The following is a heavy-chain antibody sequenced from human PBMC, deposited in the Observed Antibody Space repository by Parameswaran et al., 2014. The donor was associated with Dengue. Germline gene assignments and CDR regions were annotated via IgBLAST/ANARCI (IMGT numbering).Heavy chain of an antibody. CDR3: VRDFWSEHPVY. V-gene: IGHV1-18*01. J-gene: IGHJ4*02. D-gene: IGHD3-3*01. CDR2: ISGYNGKT. Sequence: WVRQAPGQGLEWMGWISGYNGKTHYAQKFQGRITLTTDASTSTAYMELRSLRSDDTAVYYCVRDFWSEHPVYWGPGTLVTVSS.